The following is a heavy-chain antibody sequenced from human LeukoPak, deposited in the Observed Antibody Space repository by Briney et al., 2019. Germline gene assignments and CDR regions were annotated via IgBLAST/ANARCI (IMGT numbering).Heavy chain of an antibody. CDR3: TSPTYYYDSSASYNWFDP. CDR1: GFTFSSYA. CDR2: IRSKANSYAT. Sequence: GGSLRLSRAASGFTFSSYAMSWVRQAPGKGLEWVGRIRSKANSYATAYAASVKGRFTISRDDSKNTAYLQMNSLKTEDTAVYYCTSPTYYYDSSASYNWFDPWGQGTLVTVSS. J-gene: IGHJ5*02. V-gene: IGHV3-73*01. D-gene: IGHD3-22*01.